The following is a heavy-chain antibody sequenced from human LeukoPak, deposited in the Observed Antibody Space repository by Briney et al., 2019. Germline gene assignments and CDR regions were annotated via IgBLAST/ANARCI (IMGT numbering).Heavy chain of an antibody. CDR1: GFTFSSYW. D-gene: IGHD3-10*01. CDR3: ARGLNYYGSGRQQLLLDY. J-gene: IGHJ4*02. V-gene: IGHV3-7*01. Sequence: GGSLRLSCAAPGFTFSSYWMSWVRQAPGKGLEWVANIKQDGSEKYYVDSVKGRFTISRDNAKNSLYLQMNSLRAEDTAVYYCARGLNYYGSGRQQLLLDYWGQGTLVTVSS. CDR2: IKQDGSEK.